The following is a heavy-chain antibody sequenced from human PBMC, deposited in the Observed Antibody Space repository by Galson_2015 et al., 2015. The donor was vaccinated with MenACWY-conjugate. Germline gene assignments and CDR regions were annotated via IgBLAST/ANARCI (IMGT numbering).Heavy chain of an antibody. CDR1: GFTFSSYW. CDR3: ARELRNYWYFDL. J-gene: IGHJ2*01. Sequence: SLRLSCAASGFTFSSYWMHWVRQAPGKGLVWVSRINTDESLTTYADSVKGRSTISRDNAKNTLYLHMNSLRAEDTAVYYCARELRNYWYFDLWGRGTLVSVSS. V-gene: IGHV3-74*03. CDR2: INTDESLT.